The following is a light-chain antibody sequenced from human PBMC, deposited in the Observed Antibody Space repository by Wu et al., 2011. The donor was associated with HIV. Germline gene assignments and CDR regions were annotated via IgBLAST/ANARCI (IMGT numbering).Light chain of an antibody. V-gene: IGKV1-27*01. J-gene: IGKJ1*01. CDR2: AAS. Sequence: PKVLIYAASTCQSGSRSRFSGSGSGPDFTLTISSLQPEDVATYYCQNYNSVPRTFGQGTKVEIK. CDR3: QNYNSVPRT.